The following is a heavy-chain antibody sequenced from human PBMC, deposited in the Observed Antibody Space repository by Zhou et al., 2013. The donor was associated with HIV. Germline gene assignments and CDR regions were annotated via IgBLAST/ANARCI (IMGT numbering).Heavy chain of an antibody. V-gene: IGHV1-69*08. J-gene: IGHJ5*01. D-gene: IGHD4-4*01. Sequence: QVQLVQSGAEVRKPGSSVKVSCKASGGPFNSNIINWVRQAPGQGLEWMGRITPLLGTTSYAQKFQGRVTITADKSTTTSYMDLSSLRSDDTAVYYCARVTTLHPWWFDSWGQGSRGHRLL. CDR2: ITPLLGTT. CDR3: ARVTTLHPWWFDS. CDR1: GGPFNSNI.